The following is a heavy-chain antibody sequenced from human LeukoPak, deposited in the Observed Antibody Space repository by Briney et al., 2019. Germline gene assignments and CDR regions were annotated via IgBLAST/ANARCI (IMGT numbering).Heavy chain of an antibody. CDR1: GFTFSSYS. V-gene: IGHV3-21*01. D-gene: IGHD3-22*01. Sequence: PGGSLRLSCAASGFTFSSYSMNWVRQAPGKGLEWVSSISGSSSYIYYADSVKGRFTISRDNAKNSLYLQMNSLRAEDTAVYYCAKVAGSPYYYDSSGYYPSDYWGQGTLVTVSS. CDR3: AKVAGSPYYYDSSGYYPSDY. J-gene: IGHJ4*02. CDR2: ISGSSSYI.